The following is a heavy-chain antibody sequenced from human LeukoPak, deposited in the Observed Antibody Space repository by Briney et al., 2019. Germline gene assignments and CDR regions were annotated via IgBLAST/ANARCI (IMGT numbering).Heavy chain of an antibody. CDR3: ARDPHYGGPGRIDY. CDR2: INPSGGST. Sequence: TSVKVSCKASGYSFTSNYIHWVRQAPGQGLEWMGIINPSGGSTSYAQKFQGRVTMTRDTSTSTVYMELSSLRSEDTAVYYCARDPHYGGPGRIDYWGQGTLVTVSS. CDR1: GYSFTSNY. J-gene: IGHJ4*02. D-gene: IGHD4-23*01. V-gene: IGHV1-46*01.